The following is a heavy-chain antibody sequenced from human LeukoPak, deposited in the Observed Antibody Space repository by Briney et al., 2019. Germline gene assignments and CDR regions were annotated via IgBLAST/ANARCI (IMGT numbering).Heavy chain of an antibody. J-gene: IGHJ4*02. D-gene: IGHD6-6*01. CDR3: ARGFSSSPYFDY. CDR1: GFTFSTYY. Sequence: GGSLRLSCAASGFTFSTYYMNWVRQAPGKGLEWVSFITGSSSYIYYTDSVKGRFTISRDNAKNSLFLQMNSLRDEDTAVYYCARGFSSSPYFDYWGQGTLVTVSS. CDR2: ITGSSSYI. V-gene: IGHV3-21*01.